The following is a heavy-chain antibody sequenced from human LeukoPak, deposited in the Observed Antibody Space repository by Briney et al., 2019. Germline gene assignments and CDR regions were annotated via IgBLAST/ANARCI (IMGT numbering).Heavy chain of an antibody. D-gene: IGHD3-10*01. CDR1: GFTFSSYW. CDR3: ACTMVRGVIKYY. V-gene: IGHV3-74*01. J-gene: IGHJ4*02. Sequence: GGSLRLSCAASGFTFSSYWMHWARQAPGKGLVWVSRINSDGSSTSHADSVKGRFTISRDNAKNTLYLQMNSLRAEDTAVYYCACTMVRGVIKYYWGQGTLVTVSS. CDR2: INSDGSST.